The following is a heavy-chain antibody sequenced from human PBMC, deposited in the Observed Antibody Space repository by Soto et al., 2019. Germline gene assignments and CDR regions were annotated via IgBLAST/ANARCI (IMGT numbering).Heavy chain of an antibody. V-gene: IGHV1-18*01. CDR3: TRGWFGEFVYYFYY. J-gene: IGHJ4*02. CDR1: GYTFTTYG. CDR2: ISPYNGNT. D-gene: IGHD3-10*01. Sequence: QVQLVQSGAEVKKPGASVKVSCKTSGYTFTTYGISWVRQAPGQGLEWMGWISPYNGNTKYAQKLQGRGTMTADTSKSKAYMDLRSLTSDDTAVYYGTRGWFGEFVYYFYYWGQGTLVTVSS.